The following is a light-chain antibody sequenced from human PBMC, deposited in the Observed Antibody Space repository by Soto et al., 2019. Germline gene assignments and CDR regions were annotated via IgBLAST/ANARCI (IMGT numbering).Light chain of an antibody. CDR2: EVY. CDR1: GSDIAVYDF. CDR3: SSFAGDNTLV. V-gene: IGLV2-8*01. J-gene: IGLJ2*01. Sequence: QSVLTQPPSASGSPGQSVTISCAGTGSDIAVYDFVSWYQQHPDKAPKLIIYEVYKRPSGVPDRFSASKSGNTASLTVSGLQAEDDADYYCSSFAGDNTLVFGGGTKLTVL.